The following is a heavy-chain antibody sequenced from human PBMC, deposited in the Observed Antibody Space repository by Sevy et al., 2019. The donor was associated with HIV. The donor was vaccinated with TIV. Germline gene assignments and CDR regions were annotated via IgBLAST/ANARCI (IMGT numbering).Heavy chain of an antibody. CDR2: IYYSGST. CDR3: ASLLTSFDY. D-gene: IGHD2-21*01. J-gene: IGHJ4*02. V-gene: IGHV4-59*01. CDR1: GGSISSYY. Sequence: SETLALTCTVSGGSISSYYWSWIRQPPGKGLEWIGYIYYSGSTNYNPSLKSRVTISVDTSKNQFSLKLSSVTAADTAVYYCASLLTSFDYWGQGTLVTVSS.